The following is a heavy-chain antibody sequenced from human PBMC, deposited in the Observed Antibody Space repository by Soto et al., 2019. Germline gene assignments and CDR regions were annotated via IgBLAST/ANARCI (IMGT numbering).Heavy chain of an antibody. CDR1: GLSLSTTGAA. V-gene: IGHV2-5*02. J-gene: IGHJ5*02. Sequence: QINLIESGPTLVKPTQTLTLTCTFSGLSLSTTGAAVGWVRQPPGRALEWLALIYWDGDKRYNASLGNRLTITKDTSMNQVVLTLTNVDPADTATYYCAHRATMTIFGLIIDNGIWFDPWGQGTRGIVSS. CDR3: AHRATMTIFGLIIDNGIWFDP. CDR2: IYWDGDK. D-gene: IGHD3-3*01.